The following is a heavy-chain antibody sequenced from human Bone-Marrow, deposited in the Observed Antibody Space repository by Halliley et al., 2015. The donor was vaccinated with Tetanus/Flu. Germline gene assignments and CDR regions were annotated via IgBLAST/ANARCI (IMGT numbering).Heavy chain of an antibody. Sequence: TLSLTCAVYGGSVSGFYWSWIRQSPGKGLEWIGEIKERGSANYNLSLKSRVSMSVDTSKNQFSLKLSSVTAADTAIYYCTRVILRGGDFWGQGARVIVSS. D-gene: IGHD3-10*01. V-gene: IGHV4-34*01. J-gene: IGHJ4*02. CDR3: TRVILRGGDF. CDR2: IKERGSA. CDR1: GGSVSGFY.